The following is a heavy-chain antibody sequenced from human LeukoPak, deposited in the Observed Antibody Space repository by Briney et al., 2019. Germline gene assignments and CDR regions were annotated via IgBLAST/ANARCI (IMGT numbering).Heavy chain of an antibody. CDR1: GYRFYSFTNYW. D-gene: IGHD6-19*01. V-gene: IGHV5-51*01. Sequence: GESLKISCKGSGYRFYSFTNYWIGWVRQMPGQGLEWMGIIYPGDSDTRYSPSFQGQVTISVDKSISTACLQWSSLKASDTAMYYCARAAVAGHFDYWGQGTLVTVSS. J-gene: IGHJ4*02. CDR2: IYPGDSDT. CDR3: ARAAVAGHFDY.